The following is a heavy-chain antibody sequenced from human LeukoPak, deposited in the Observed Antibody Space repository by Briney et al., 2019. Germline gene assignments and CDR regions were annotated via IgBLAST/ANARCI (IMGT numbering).Heavy chain of an antibody. CDR1: GFTFSDYY. J-gene: IGHJ4*02. CDR2: ISKSGTTT. V-gene: IGHV3-11*04. D-gene: IGHD3-10*01. CDR3: ARDHVLLWFGELFAGKIPFDY. Sequence: GGSLRLSCAASGFTFSDYYMSWIRQAPGKGLEWVSYISKSGTTTYYSDSVRGRVTISRDNAKNSVDLQLNRLRAEDTAVYYCARDHVLLWFGELFAGKIPFDYWGQGTLVTVSS.